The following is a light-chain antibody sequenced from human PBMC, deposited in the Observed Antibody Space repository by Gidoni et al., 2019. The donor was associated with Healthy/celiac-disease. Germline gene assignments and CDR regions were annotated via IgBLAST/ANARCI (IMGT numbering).Light chain of an antibody. CDR3: QQYHSYST. CDR1: RSISSW. J-gene: IGKJ1*01. Sequence: DIQMTQSPSTLSASVGDRVTITCRASRSISSWLAWYQQKPGKAPKLLIYKASSLESGVPSRFSGSGSGTEFTLTISSLQPDDFATYYCQQYHSYSTFGQGTKVEIK. V-gene: IGKV1-5*03. CDR2: KAS.